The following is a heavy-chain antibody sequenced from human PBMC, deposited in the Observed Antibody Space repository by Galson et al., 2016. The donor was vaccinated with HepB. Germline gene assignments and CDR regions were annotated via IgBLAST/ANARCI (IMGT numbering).Heavy chain of an antibody. CDR3: VRDSSWNYNY. J-gene: IGHJ4*02. CDR2: INGDGRIT. V-gene: IGHV3-74*01. D-gene: IGHD1-7*01. CDR1: GFNFITTW. Sequence: SLRLSCAASGFNFITTWMHWVRQSPGKGLVWVSRINGDGRITNYADSVRGRFTISRDNAMNSLYLQMDDLSPEDTAVYYCVRDSSWNYNYWGQGALVTVSS.